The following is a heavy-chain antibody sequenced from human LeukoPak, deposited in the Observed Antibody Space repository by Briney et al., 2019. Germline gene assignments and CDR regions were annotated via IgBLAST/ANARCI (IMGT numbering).Heavy chain of an antibody. Sequence: GRSLRLSCAASGFTFSSYGMHWVRQAPGKGLEWVAVIWYDGSNKYYADSVKGRFTISRDNSKNTLYLQMNSLRAEDTAVYYSAKAEAYYDSLTGYYYYYYMDVWGKGTTVTVSS. CDR2: IWYDGSNK. CDR1: GFTFSSYG. V-gene: IGHV3-33*06. J-gene: IGHJ6*03. D-gene: IGHD3-9*01. CDR3: AKAEAYYDSLTGYYYYYYMDV.